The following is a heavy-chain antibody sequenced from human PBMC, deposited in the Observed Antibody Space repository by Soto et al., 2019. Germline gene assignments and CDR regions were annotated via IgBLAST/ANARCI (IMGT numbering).Heavy chain of an antibody. CDR3: ASNCRRNSGYDY. J-gene: IGHJ4*02. Sequence: GGSLRLSCAASGFTFSSYEMNWVRQAPGKGLEWVSYISSSGSTIYYADSVKGRFTISRDNAKNSLYLQMNSLRAEDSAFYYCASNCRRNSGYDYWGQGTLVTVSS. CDR2: ISSSGSTI. V-gene: IGHV3-48*03. D-gene: IGHD3-22*01. CDR1: GFTFSSYE.